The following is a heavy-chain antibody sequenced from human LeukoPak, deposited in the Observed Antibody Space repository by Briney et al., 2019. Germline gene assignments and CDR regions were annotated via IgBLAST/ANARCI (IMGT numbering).Heavy chain of an antibody. D-gene: IGHD3-16*01. CDR1: GFTFDDYA. J-gene: IGHJ5*02. Sequence: GRSLRLSCAASGFTFDDYAMHWVRQAPGKGLEWVSGISWNSGSIGYADSVKGRFTISRDNARNSLYLQMNSLRAEDMALYYCAKDMGSEIGDWFDPWGQGTLVTVSS. CDR3: AKDMGSEIGDWFDP. CDR2: ISWNSGSI. V-gene: IGHV3-9*03.